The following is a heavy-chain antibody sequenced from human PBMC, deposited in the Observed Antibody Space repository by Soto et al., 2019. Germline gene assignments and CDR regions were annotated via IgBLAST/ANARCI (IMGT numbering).Heavy chain of an antibody. J-gene: IGHJ4*02. D-gene: IGHD2-15*01. CDR3: AKNVGYCSGGSCYPNDY. CDR2: ISGSGGST. Sequence: GGSLRLSCAASGFTFSSYAMSWVRQAPGKGLEWVSAISGSGGSTYYADSVKGRFTISRDNSKNTLYLQMNSLRAEDTAVYYCAKNVGYCSGGSCYPNDYWGQGTLVTVSS. V-gene: IGHV3-23*01. CDR1: GFTFSSYA.